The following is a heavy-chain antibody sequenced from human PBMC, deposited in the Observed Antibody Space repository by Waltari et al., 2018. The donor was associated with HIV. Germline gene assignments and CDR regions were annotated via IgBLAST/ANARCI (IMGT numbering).Heavy chain of an antibody. D-gene: IGHD6-25*01. Sequence: QVQLQESGPGLVKPSQTLSLTCTVSGGSLSRGGYYWSWIRNHPGKGLEWIGYIYYSGSTYYNPSLKSRVTISVDTSKNQFSLKLSSVTAADTAVYYCARQRPLRGSSYYYYGMDVWGQGTTVTVSS. CDR1: GGSLSRGGYY. V-gene: IGHV4-31*03. J-gene: IGHJ6*02. CDR2: IYYSGST. CDR3: ARQRPLRGSSYYYYGMDV.